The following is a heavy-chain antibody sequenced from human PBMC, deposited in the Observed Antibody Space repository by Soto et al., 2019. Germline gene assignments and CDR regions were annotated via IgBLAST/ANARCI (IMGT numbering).Heavy chain of an antibody. CDR3: ASGASGIDY. D-gene: IGHD6-25*01. V-gene: IGHV3-21*01. J-gene: IGHJ4*02. CDR1: GFTFSSYS. CDR2: ISSSSSYI. Sequence: PGGSLRLSCAASGFTFSSYSINWVRQAPWKGLEWVSSISSSSSYIYYADSVKGRFTISKDNAKNSLYLQMNSLRAEDTAVYYCASGASGIDYWGQGTLVTVSS.